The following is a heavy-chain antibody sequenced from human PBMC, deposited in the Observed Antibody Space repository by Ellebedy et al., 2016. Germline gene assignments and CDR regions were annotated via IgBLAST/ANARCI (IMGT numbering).Heavy chain of an antibody. D-gene: IGHD5-12*01. CDR1: GGSISSGGYS. CDR3: ARGTRGYDIDY. J-gene: IGHJ4*02. CDR2: IYHSGST. V-gene: IGHV4-30-2*01. Sequence: SETLSLXCAVSGGSISSGGYSWSWIRQPPGKGLEWIGYIYHSGSTYYNPSLKSRVTISVDTSKNQFSLKLSSVTAADTAVYYCARGTRGYDIDYWGQGTLVTVSS.